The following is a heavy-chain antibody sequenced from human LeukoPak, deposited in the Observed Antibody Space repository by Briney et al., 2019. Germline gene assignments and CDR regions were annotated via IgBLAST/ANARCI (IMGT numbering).Heavy chain of an antibody. CDR2: ISSSSSYI. D-gene: IGHD6-13*01. Sequence: GGSLRLSCAASGFTFSSYAMHWVRQAPGKGLEWVSSISSSSSYIYYADSVKGRFTISRDNAKNSLYLQMNSLRAEDTAVYYCARDLLLAAAGNYWGQGTLVTVSS. CDR3: ARDLLLAAAGNY. J-gene: IGHJ4*02. V-gene: IGHV3-21*01. CDR1: GFTFSSYA.